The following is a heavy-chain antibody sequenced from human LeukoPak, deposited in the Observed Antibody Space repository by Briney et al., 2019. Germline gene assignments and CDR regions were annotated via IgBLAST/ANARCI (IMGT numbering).Heavy chain of an antibody. J-gene: IGHJ4*02. D-gene: IGHD2-2*01. CDR2: VYYDGTS. CDR3: VRHISTNTGYFDS. Sequence: PSETLSLTCTVSGGSINSHSYYWGWIRQPPGKGLEWVGSVYYDGTSYANPSLKSRVAVVVDTSRDQFSLDLSFVPAADTALYYCVRHISTNTGYFDSCGQGTLVSVSS. CDR1: GGSINSHSYY. V-gene: IGHV4-39*01.